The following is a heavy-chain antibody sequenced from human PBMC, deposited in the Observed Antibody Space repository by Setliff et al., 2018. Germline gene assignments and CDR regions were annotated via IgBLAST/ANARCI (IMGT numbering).Heavy chain of an antibody. CDR3: ARDTPNYYDSSGYYLGGIVIYYYYYYMDV. CDR1: DGSLSTYY. CDR2: VYYSGDT. V-gene: IGHV4-59*12. D-gene: IGHD3-22*01. J-gene: IGHJ6*03. Sequence: SETLSLTCTVSDGSLSTYYWSWIRQPPGKGLEFIGYVYYSGDTNYNPSLKSRVTISVDTSKNQFSLELRSVTAADTAVYYCARDTPNYYDSSGYYLGGIVIYYYYYYMDVWGKGTTVTVSS.